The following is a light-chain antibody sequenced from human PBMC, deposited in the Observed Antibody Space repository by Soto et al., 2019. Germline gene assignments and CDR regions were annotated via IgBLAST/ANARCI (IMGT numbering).Light chain of an antibody. CDR2: EVS. V-gene: IGLV2-14*01. J-gene: IGLJ3*02. CDR1: SSDVGGYNY. Sequence: QSALTQPASVSGSPGQSITISCTGTSSDVGGYNYVSWYQQHPGEAPKLMIYEVSNRPSGVSNRFSGSKSGSTASLTISGLQAEDEADYYCTSYTSSSTVVFGGGTKVTGL. CDR3: TSYTSSSTVV.